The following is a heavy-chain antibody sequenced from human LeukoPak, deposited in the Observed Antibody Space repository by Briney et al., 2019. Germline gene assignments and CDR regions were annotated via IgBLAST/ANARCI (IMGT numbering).Heavy chain of an antibody. CDR3: ATDREDIIVVPAAKYYYYYYMDV. D-gene: IGHD2-2*01. CDR1: GFTVSSNY. V-gene: IGHV3-53*01. J-gene: IGHJ6*03. Sequence: GALRLSCVASGFTVSSNYMSWVRQAPGKGLEWVSVIYSGGSTYYADSVKGRFTISRYNSKNTLYLQMNSLRAEDTAVYYCATDREDIIVVPAAKYYYYYYMDVWGKGTTVTISS. CDR2: IYSGGST.